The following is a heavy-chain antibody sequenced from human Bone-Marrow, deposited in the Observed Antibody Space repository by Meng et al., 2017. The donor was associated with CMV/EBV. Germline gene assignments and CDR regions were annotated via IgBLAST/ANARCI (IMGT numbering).Heavy chain of an antibody. CDR1: GFTFSSYS. D-gene: IGHD2-2*01. CDR3: ARPLTMYQPPGV. V-gene: IGHV3-21*01. Sequence: GGSLRLSCAASGFTFSSYSMNWVRQAPGKGLEWVSSISSSSSYIYYADSVKGRFTISRDNAKNSLYLQMNSLRAEDTAVYYCARPLTMYQPPGVWGQGTLVTVSS. J-gene: IGHJ4*02. CDR2: ISSSSSYI.